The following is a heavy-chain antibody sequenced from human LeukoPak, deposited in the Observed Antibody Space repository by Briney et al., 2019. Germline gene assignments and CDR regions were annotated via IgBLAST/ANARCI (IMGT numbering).Heavy chain of an antibody. Sequence: SETLSLTCTVSGGSISSGDYYWSWIRQPPGKGLEWIGYIYYSGSTYYNPSLKSRVTTSVDTSKNQFSLKLSSVTAADTAVYYCARDRGYGSGSSYYYGMDVWGQGTTVTVSS. CDR1: GGSISSGDYY. J-gene: IGHJ6*02. D-gene: IGHD3-10*01. V-gene: IGHV4-30-4*01. CDR3: ARDRGYGSGSSYYYGMDV. CDR2: IYYSGST.